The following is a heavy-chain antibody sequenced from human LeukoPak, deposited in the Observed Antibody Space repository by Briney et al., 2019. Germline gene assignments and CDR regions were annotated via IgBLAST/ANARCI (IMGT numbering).Heavy chain of an antibody. J-gene: IGHJ4*02. CDR2: ISGSGGST. Sequence: GGSLRLSCAASGFTFSSYAMSWVRQAPGKGLEWGSAISGSGGSTYYADSVKGRFTISRDNSKNTLYLQMNSLRAEDTAVYYCAKASTTVTTVDVFDYWGQGTLVTVSS. CDR3: AKASTTVTTVDVFDY. CDR1: GFTFSSYA. V-gene: IGHV3-23*01. D-gene: IGHD4-17*01.